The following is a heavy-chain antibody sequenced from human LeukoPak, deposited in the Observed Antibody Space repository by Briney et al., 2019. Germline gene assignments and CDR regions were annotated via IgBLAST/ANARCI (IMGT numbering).Heavy chain of an antibody. D-gene: IGHD3-22*01. CDR2: IYPGDSDT. Sequence: GESLKISCKGSGYSFTSYWIGWVRQMPGKGLEWMGIIYPGDSDTRYSPSFQGQVTISADKSISTAYLQWSSLKASDTAMYYCARSGRENYYDSSGYPTAFDYWGRGTLVTVSS. CDR3: ARSGRENYYDSSGYPTAFDY. J-gene: IGHJ4*02. CDR1: GYSFTSYW. V-gene: IGHV5-51*01.